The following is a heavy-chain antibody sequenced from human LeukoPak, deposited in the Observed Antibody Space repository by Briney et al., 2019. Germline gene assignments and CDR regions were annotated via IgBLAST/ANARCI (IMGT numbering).Heavy chain of an antibody. CDR2: ISSSSSYI. V-gene: IGHV3-21*01. Sequence: GGSLRISCAASGYTFSSYSMNWVRQAPGKGLEWVSSISSSSSYIYYADSVKGRFTISRDNSKNTLYLQMNSLRAEDTAVYYCAREGQLALDPWGQGTLVTVSS. J-gene: IGHJ5*02. D-gene: IGHD6-13*01. CDR3: AREGQLALDP. CDR1: GYTFSSYS.